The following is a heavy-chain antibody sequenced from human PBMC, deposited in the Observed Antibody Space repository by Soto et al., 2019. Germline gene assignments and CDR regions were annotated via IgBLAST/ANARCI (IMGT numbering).Heavy chain of an antibody. D-gene: IGHD6-13*01. CDR3: AREVNSSPARGPNWFDP. Sequence: QVQLQESGPVLVQPSGTLSLTCAVSGDSINNSHWWSWVRQTPGKVLEWIGETYHSGTTNYNPSLKPRVTISIDKAKNQFSLKMNSVTAADTAVYYCAREVNSSPARGPNWFDPWGQGTLVNVSS. CDR2: TYHSGTT. J-gene: IGHJ5*02. CDR1: GDSINNSHW. V-gene: IGHV4-4*02.